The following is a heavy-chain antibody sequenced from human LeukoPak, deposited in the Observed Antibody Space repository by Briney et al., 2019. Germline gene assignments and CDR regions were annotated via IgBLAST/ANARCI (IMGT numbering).Heavy chain of an antibody. Sequence: QPGGSLRLSCAASGLNFRNYGMHWVRQAPGKGLEWVAVIWYDGSNQYYVDSVKGRFTVSKDNAKNTLYLQMNSLRAEDTAVYYCAKDRNGGKYYDYWGQGTLVTVSS. CDR1: GLNFRNYG. CDR2: IWYDGSNQ. CDR3: AKDRNGGKYYDY. D-gene: IGHD1-26*01. J-gene: IGHJ4*02. V-gene: IGHV3-33*06.